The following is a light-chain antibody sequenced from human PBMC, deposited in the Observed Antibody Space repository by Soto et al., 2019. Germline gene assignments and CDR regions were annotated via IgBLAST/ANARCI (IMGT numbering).Light chain of an antibody. Sequence: EIVLTQSPATLSLSPGERATLSCRASQSVSSDLAWYQEKTGQAPRLLIYDASNRANGIPARFSGSGSGTDFTLTISSLKPEDFAVYYCQPSINWPLTFGGGTNVEIK. J-gene: IGKJ4*02. V-gene: IGKV3-11*01. CDR2: DAS. CDR3: QPSINWPLT. CDR1: QSVSSD.